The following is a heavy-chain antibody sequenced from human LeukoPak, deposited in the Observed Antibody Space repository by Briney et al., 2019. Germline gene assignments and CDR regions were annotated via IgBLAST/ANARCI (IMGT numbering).Heavy chain of an antibody. CDR3: ARAGGSYWNFDY. CDR1: GFTVSSNY. J-gene: IGHJ4*02. Sequence: GGSLKLSCAASGFTVSSNYMNWVRQAPGKGLEWVSVIYSGGSTYYADSVKGRFTISRDNSKNTLYLQMNSLRAEDTAVYYCARAGGSYWNFDYWGQGTLVTVSS. CDR2: IYSGGST. V-gene: IGHV3-66*01. D-gene: IGHD1-26*01.